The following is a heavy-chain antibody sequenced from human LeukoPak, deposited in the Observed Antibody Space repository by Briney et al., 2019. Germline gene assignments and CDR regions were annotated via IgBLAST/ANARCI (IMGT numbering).Heavy chain of an antibody. CDR3: AALSPPFDY. CDR1: GYSISSGYY. J-gene: IGHJ4*02. V-gene: IGHV4-38-2*01. D-gene: IGHD3-3*02. CDR2: IYHSGST. Sequence: PSETLSLTCAVSGYSISSGYYWGWIRQPPGKGLEWIGSIYHSGSTYYNPSLKSRVTISVDTSKNQFSLKLSSVIAADTAVYYCAALSPPFDYWGQGTLVTVSS.